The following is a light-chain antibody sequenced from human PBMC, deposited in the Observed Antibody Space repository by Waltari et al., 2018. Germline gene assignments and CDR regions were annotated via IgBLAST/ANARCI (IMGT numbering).Light chain of an antibody. CDR3: SSYTSSSTVA. CDR1: CMDVRGYNH. CDR2: DAT. J-gene: IGLJ2*01. V-gene: IGLV2-14*03. Sequence: QSALTQPASVSGSPGQSSTIPCTGTCMDVRGYNHVPWFQQPPTRAPKLMFYDATNRPSGFSNRFSGSKSGNTASLTISGLQAEDEADYYCSSYTSSSTVAFGGGTKLTVL.